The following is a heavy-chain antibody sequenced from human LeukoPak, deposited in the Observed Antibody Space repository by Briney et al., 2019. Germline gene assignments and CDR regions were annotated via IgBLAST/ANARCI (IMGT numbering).Heavy chain of an antibody. CDR2: INPSGGGT. J-gene: IGHJ4*02. Sequence: GASVKVSCKASGYTFTSYYMHWVRQAPGQGLEWMGIINPSGGGTSYAQKFQGRVTMTRDMSTSTVYMELSSLRSEDTAVYYCAREPARRGFDYWGQGTLVTVSS. D-gene: IGHD6-6*01. CDR3: AREPARRGFDY. CDR1: GYTFTSYY. V-gene: IGHV1-46*01.